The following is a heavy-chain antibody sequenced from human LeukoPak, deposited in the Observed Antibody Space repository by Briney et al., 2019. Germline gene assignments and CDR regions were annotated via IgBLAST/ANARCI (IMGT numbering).Heavy chain of an antibody. CDR1: GGSFSGYY. D-gene: IGHD6-19*01. V-gene: IGHV4-59*08. Sequence: SETLSLTCAVYGGSFSGYYWSWIRQPPGKGLEWIGYISYSGSTNYNPSLKSRVTISVDTSKNQFSLKLSSVTAADTAVYYCARHRYSSGWSDYDYWGQGTLVTVSS. CDR3: ARHRYSSGWSDYDY. CDR2: ISYSGST. J-gene: IGHJ4*02.